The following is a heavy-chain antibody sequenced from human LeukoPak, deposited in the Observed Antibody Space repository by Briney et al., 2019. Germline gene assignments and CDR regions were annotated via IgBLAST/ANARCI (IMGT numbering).Heavy chain of an antibody. D-gene: IGHD1-26*01. V-gene: IGHV4-34*01. CDR2: INHSGST. Sequence: NPSETLSLTCDVYGGSFSDYYWSWIRQPPGKGLEWIGEINHSGSTNYNPSLKSRVTISVDTSKNQFSLKLSSVTAADTAVYYCARARGYSGSYFRYYYYMDVWGKGTTVTVSS. CDR1: GGSFSDYY. CDR3: ARARGYSGSYFRYYYYMDV. J-gene: IGHJ6*03.